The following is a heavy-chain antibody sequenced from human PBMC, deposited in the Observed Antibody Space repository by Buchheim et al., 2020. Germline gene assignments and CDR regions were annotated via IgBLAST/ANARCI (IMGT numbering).Heavy chain of an antibody. V-gene: IGHV3-23*01. Sequence: EVQLLDSGGGLVQPGGSLRLSCAASGFTFNNYAMSWVRLAPGKGLEWVSSITGGGGATYYAESVRGRFNIFRDNSQNMVYLQINSLRPEDTAVYVCARASMVTSLLVSDDYWGQGTL. J-gene: IGHJ4*02. CDR3: ARASMVTSLLVSDDY. CDR2: ITGGGGAT. D-gene: IGHD4-17*01. CDR1: GFTFNNYA.